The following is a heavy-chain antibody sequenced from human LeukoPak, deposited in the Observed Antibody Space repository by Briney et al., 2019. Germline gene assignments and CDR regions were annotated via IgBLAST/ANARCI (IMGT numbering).Heavy chain of an antibody. CDR1: GGSFSGYY. Sequence: SETLSLTCAVYGGSFSGYYWSWIRQPPGKGLEWIGEINHSGSTNYNPSLKSRVTISVDTSKNQFSLKLSSVTAADTAFYYCARYIVSYPHDAFDIWGQGTMVTVSS. V-gene: IGHV4-34*01. CDR2: INHSGST. D-gene: IGHD1-26*01. CDR3: ARYIVSYPHDAFDI. J-gene: IGHJ3*02.